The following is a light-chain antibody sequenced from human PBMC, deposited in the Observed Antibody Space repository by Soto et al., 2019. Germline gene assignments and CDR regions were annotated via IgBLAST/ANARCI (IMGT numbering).Light chain of an antibody. CDR2: RHN. V-gene: IGLV1-47*01. J-gene: IGLJ2*01. Sequence: QSMLTQPPSASGTPGQRVTISCSGSSSNIGSNYVYWYQQLPGTAPNLLIYRHNQRPSGVPDRFSGSKSGTSASLAISGLRSEDEADYYCAAWDDSLSGRVFGGGTKLTVL. CDR3: AAWDDSLSGRV. CDR1: SSNIGSNY.